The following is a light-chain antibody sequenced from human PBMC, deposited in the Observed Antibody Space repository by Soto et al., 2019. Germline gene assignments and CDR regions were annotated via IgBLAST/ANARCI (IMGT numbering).Light chain of an antibody. CDR3: QQYNNWPPWT. J-gene: IGKJ1*01. CDR1: QSISRT. Sequence: EIVLTQSPDTLSVSPGERATLSFRASQSISRTLAWYQQKSGQPSRLLIYDASTRATGFPARFSGSGSGTEFTLTISSLQSEDFAVYSCQQYNNWPPWTFGQGTKVDIK. CDR2: DAS. V-gene: IGKV3D-15*01.